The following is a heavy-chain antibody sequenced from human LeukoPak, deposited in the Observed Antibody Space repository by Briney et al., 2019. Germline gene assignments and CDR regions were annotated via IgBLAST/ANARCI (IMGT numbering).Heavy chain of an antibody. Sequence: GGSLRLSCAASGFTFSSYEMNWVRQAPGKGLEWVSYISSSGSAIYYADSVKGRFTISRDNTRHSLYLQMNSLRAEDTAVYYCARDSASIDSSGYSYGFWGQGTLVTVSS. CDR2: ISSSGSAI. CDR3: ARDSASIDSSGYSYGF. V-gene: IGHV3-48*03. CDR1: GFTFSSYE. J-gene: IGHJ4*02. D-gene: IGHD3-22*01.